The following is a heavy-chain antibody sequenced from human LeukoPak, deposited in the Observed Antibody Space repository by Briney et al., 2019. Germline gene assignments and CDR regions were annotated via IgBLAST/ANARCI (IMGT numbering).Heavy chain of an antibody. V-gene: IGHV1-2*06. CDR2: INPNSGGT. Sequence: ASVKVSCKASGYTFTGYYMHWVRQAPGQGLEWMGRINPNSGGTNYAQKFQGRVTMTRDTSISTAYMELSRLRSDDTAVYYCARDPVYSSSWGGNDYGGQGTLVTVSS. CDR3: ARDPVYSSSWGGNDY. J-gene: IGHJ4*02. D-gene: IGHD6-13*01. CDR1: GYTFTGYY.